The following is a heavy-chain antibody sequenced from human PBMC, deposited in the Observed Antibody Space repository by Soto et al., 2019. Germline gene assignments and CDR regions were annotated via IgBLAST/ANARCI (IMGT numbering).Heavy chain of an antibody. D-gene: IGHD3-10*01. CDR3: ARAPHGPRAMVRGVKNHYFDY. Sequence: SETLSLTCTVSGGSIISSSYYWGWIRQPPGKGLEWIGSIYYSGSTYYNPSLKSRVTISVDTSKNQFSLKLSSVTAADTAVYYCARAPHGPRAMVRGVKNHYFDYWGQGTLVTVSS. CDR1: GGSIISSSYY. J-gene: IGHJ4*02. V-gene: IGHV4-39*01. CDR2: IYYSGST.